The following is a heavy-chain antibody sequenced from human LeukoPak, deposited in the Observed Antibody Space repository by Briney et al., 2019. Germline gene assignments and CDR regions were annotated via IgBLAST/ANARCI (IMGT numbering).Heavy chain of an antibody. J-gene: IGHJ6*04. Sequence: PGGSLRLSCAASGFTFSSYWMSWVRQAPGKGPEWVANIKQDGNENYYVDSVKGRFTISRDNAKNSLYLQMNSLRAEDTAVYYCAELGITMIGGVWGKGTTVTISS. D-gene: IGHD3-10*02. V-gene: IGHV3-7*01. CDR3: AELGITMIGGV. CDR1: GFTFSSYW. CDR2: IKQDGNEN.